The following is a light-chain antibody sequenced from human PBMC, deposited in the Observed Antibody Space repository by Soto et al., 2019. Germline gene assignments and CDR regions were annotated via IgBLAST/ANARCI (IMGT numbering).Light chain of an antibody. CDR3: CSYSGGYSYV. CDR2: NVN. CDR1: SSDVGFYGY. V-gene: IGLV2-11*01. J-gene: IGLJ1*01. Sequence: QSALPQPRSVTGSPGQSITISCAGTSSDVGFYGYVSWYQQHPGRPPKLMIYNVNKRPSGVPDRFSGSRSGNTASLTISGLQADDEAEYYCCSYSGGYSYVFGSGTKLTVL.